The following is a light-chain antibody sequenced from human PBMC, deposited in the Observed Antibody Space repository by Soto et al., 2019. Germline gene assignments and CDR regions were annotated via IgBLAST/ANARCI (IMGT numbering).Light chain of an antibody. Sequence: EIVLTQSPGTLSLSPGERATLSCRASQSVSSSYLAWYQQKPGQAPRLLIYGASSRATGIPDKFSGSGSGTEFTLTISGLEPEEFAVYYCQEYASSPMTFGQGTRLEIK. CDR3: QEYASSPMT. CDR2: GAS. V-gene: IGKV3-20*01. J-gene: IGKJ5*01. CDR1: QSVSSSY.